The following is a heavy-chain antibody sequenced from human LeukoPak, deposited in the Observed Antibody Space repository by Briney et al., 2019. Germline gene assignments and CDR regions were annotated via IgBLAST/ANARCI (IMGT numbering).Heavy chain of an antibody. Sequence: GGSLRLSCAASGFTFSSYAMHWVRQAPGKGLEWVAVISYDGSNKYYADSVKGRFTISRDNSKNTLCLQMNSLRAEDTAVYYCARNDGSGSNYNVAFDIWGQGSMVTVSS. J-gene: IGHJ3*02. CDR1: GFTFSSYA. V-gene: IGHV3-30-3*01. CDR2: ISYDGSNK. CDR3: ARNDGSGSNYNVAFDI. D-gene: IGHD3-10*01.